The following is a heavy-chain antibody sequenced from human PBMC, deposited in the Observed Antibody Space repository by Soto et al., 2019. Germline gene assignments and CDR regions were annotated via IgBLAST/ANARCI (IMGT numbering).Heavy chain of an antibody. CDR2: ISWNSGSI. Sequence: GGSLRLSCAASGFSFSSYTMSWVRQAPGKGLEWVSGISWNSGSIGYADSVKGRFTISRDNAKNSLYLQMNSLRAEDTALYYSAKVAAPYSSSWYVYYYYGMDVWGQGTTVTVSS. CDR1: GFSFSSYT. V-gene: IGHV3-9*01. J-gene: IGHJ6*02. CDR3: AKVAAPYSSSWYVYYYYGMDV. D-gene: IGHD6-13*01.